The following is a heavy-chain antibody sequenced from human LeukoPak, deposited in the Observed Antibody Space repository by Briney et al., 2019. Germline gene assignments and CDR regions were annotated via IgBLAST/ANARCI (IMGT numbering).Heavy chain of an antibody. Sequence: PGGSLRLSCAASGFTFSDHYMDWVRQAPGKGLEWVSGISGSGSSTYYADSVKGRFTISRDNSKNTLYLQMNTLRPEDTAVYYCTKGDYDILTALDYWGQGTLVTVSS. CDR1: GFTFSDHY. V-gene: IGHV3-23*01. J-gene: IGHJ4*02. CDR3: TKGDYDILTALDY. CDR2: ISGSGSST. D-gene: IGHD3-9*01.